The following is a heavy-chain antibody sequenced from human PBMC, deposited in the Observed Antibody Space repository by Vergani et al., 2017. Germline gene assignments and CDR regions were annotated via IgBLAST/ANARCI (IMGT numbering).Heavy chain of an antibody. Sequence: QLLESGGGLIQPGGSLRLSCAASGFTFNSYAMTWVRQAPGKGLEWGSGNNNNGGSTYYADSVKGRFTISRGNSKNTLYLQMTDLGTEDTATYYCAKVCVSTSCPDGGGAFDVWGHGTMVTVSS. V-gene: IGHV3-23*01. D-gene: IGHD2-2*01. J-gene: IGHJ3*01. CDR2: NNNNGGST. CDR3: AKVCVSTSCPDGGGAFDV. CDR1: GFTFNSYA.